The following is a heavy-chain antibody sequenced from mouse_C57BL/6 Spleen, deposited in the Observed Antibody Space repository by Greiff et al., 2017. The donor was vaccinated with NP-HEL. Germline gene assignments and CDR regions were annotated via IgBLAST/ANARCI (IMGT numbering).Heavy chain of an antibody. V-gene: IGHV1-50*01. Sequence: VQLQQSGAELVKPGASVKLSCKASGYTFTSYWMQWVKQRPGQGLEWIGEIDPSDSYTNYNQKFKGKATLTVDTSSSTAYMQLSSLTSEDSAVYYCARNRDYDERAWFAYWGQGTLVTVSA. CDR3: ARNRDYDERAWFAY. D-gene: IGHD2-4*01. CDR2: IDPSDSYT. J-gene: IGHJ3*01. CDR1: GYTFTSYW.